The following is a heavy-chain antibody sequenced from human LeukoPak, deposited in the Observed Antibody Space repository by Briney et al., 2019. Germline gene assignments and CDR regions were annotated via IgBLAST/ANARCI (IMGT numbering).Heavy chain of an antibody. CDR1: GGSISSYY. Sequence: SETLSLTCTVPGGSISSYYWSWIRQPPGKKLEWIGYIDYSGSTNYNPSLKSRITISVDTSKNQFSLKLTSVIPADTAVYYCARGYSSGWYYFDYWGQGTLVTVSS. CDR2: IDYSGST. CDR3: ARGYSSGWYYFDY. V-gene: IGHV4-59*01. D-gene: IGHD6-19*01. J-gene: IGHJ4*02.